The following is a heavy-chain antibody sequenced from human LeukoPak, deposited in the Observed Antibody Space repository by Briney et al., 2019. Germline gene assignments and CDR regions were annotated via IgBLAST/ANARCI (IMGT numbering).Heavy chain of an antibody. CDR1: GGSVSSGSYY. CDR3: ARDEWLDTAMVPLHY. J-gene: IGHJ4*02. V-gene: IGHV4-61*01. D-gene: IGHD5-18*01. Sequence: PSETLSLTCTVSGGSVSSGSYYWSWIRQPPGKGLEWIGYIYYSGSTNYNPSLKSRVTISVDTSKNQFSLKLSSVTAADTAVYYCARDEWLDTAMVPLHYWCQGTLVTVSS. CDR2: IYYSGST.